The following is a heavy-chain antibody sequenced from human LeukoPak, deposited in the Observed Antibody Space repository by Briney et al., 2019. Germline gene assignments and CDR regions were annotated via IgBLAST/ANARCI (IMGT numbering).Heavy chain of an antibody. D-gene: IGHD4-17*01. CDR1: GFTVSSNY. V-gene: IGHV3-66*01. CDR3: ARNLDHDYGDYYFGY. J-gene: IGHJ4*02. CDR2: IYSGGST. Sequence: GGSLRLSCAASGFTVSSNYMSWVRQAPGKGLEWVSLIYSGGSTYYADSVKGRFTISRDNSKNTLYLQMNSLRAEDTAVYYCARNLDHDYGDYYFGYWGQGTLVTVSS.